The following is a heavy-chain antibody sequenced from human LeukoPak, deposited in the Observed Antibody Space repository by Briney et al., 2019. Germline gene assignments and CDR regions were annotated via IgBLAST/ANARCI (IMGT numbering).Heavy chain of an antibody. J-gene: IGHJ3*01. D-gene: IGHD4-17*01. CDR1: GFTFSGYY. V-gene: IGHV3-11*01. Sequence: GGSLRLSCAASGFTFSGYYMSWIRQAPGKGLEWVSYISSSGSTIYYADSVKGRFTISRDNSRNTLYLQMNRLRAEDTAVYYCTRDPNGDYVGAFDFWGQGTLVTVSS. CDR3: TRDPNGDYVGAFDF. CDR2: ISSSGSTI.